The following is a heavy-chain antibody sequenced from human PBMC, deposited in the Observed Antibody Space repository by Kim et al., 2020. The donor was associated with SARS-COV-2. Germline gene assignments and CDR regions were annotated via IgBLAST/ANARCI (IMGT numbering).Heavy chain of an antibody. D-gene: IGHD5-12*01. Sequence: YADSVKGRFTISRDNIKNTLYLQMNSLRAEESGVYYCARSGYSASKVDVWGQGTTVTVSS. V-gene: IGHV3-74*01. CDR3: ARSGYSASKVDV. J-gene: IGHJ6*02.